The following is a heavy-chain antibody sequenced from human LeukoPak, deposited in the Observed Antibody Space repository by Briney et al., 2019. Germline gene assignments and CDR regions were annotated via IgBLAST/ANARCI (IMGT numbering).Heavy chain of an antibody. CDR3: ARANWNYLLDY. V-gene: IGHV4-39*01. J-gene: IGHJ4*02. CDR1: GGSISSSSYY. CDR2: VYYTGST. Sequence: SETLSLTCTVSGGSISSSSYYWGWIRQPPGRGLEWIGSVYYTGSTYYNPSLKSRVTISVDTSKNQFSLKLSSVTAADTAVYYCARANWNYLLDYWGQGTLVTVSS. D-gene: IGHD1-7*01.